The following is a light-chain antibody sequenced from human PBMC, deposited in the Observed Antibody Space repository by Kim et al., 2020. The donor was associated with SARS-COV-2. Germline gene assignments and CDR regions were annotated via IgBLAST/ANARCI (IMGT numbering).Light chain of an antibody. V-gene: IGLV1-44*01. CDR3: AAWDVNLNGWV. Sequence: GQRVTISCSGSSSNIGRFAVNWYQHLPGTAPKLLIYTNDKRPSGVPDRFSGSKSGTSASLAISGLQSEDETHYYCAAWDVNLNGWVFGGGTRLAVL. CDR1: SSNIGRFA. J-gene: IGLJ3*02. CDR2: TND.